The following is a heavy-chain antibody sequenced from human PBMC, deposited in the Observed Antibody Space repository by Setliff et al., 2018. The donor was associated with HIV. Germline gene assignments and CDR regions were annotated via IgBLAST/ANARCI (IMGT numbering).Heavy chain of an antibody. CDR2: ISAYNGNT. J-gene: IGHJ6*03. D-gene: IGHD3-10*01. CDR3: ARDGGYYYYMDV. V-gene: IGHV1-18*01. CDR1: GYSFIRNG. Sequence: GASVKVSCKTSGYSFIRNGISWVRQAPGQGLEWMGWISAYNGNTNYAQKLQGRVTMTTDTSTNTAYMELKSLRSDDTAVYYCARDGGYYYYMDVWGKGTTVTSP.